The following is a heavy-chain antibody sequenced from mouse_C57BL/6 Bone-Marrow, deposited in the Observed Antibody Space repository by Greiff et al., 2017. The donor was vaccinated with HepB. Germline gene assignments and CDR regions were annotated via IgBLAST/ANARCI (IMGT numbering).Heavy chain of an antibody. CDR3: ARGGYDGRKNAMDY. J-gene: IGHJ4*01. CDR1: GYTFTDYY. Sequence: VKLLESGPELVKPGASVKISCKASGYTFTDYYINWVKQRPGQGLEWIGWIFPGSGSTYYNEKFKGKATLTVDKSSSTAYMLLSSLTSEDSAVYFCARGGYDGRKNAMDYWGQGTSVTVSS. D-gene: IGHD2-2*01. CDR2: IFPGSGST. V-gene: IGHV1-75*01.